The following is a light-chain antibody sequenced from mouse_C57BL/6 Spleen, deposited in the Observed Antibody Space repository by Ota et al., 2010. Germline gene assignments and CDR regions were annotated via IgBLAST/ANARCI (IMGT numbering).Light chain of an antibody. CDR2: WAS. J-gene: IGKJ2*01. CDR1: QDVGTA. V-gene: IGKV6-23*01. CDR3: QQYSSYPYT. Sequence: DIVMTQSHKFMSTSVGDRVSITCKASQDVGTAVAWYQQKPGQSPKLLIYWASTRHTGVPDRFTGSGSGTDFTLTISNVQSEDLADYFCQQYSSYPYTFGGGPRLGNKT.